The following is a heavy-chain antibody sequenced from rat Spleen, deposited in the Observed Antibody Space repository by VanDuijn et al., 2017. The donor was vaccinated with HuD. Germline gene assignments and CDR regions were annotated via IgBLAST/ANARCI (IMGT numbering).Heavy chain of an antibody. Sequence: EVQLVESGGGLVQPGRSLKLSCAASGFTFSNYYMAWVRQAPTKGLEWVAYISTGGGNTYYRDSVKGRFTISRDSAENTLYLQMDSLRSEDTATYYCARFGYYYDGSSYPYYFDYWGQGVMVTVSS. V-gene: IGHV5-25*01. CDR2: ISTGGGNT. CDR1: GFTFSNYY. D-gene: IGHD1-12*02. J-gene: IGHJ2*01. CDR3: ARFGYYYDGSSYPYYFDY.